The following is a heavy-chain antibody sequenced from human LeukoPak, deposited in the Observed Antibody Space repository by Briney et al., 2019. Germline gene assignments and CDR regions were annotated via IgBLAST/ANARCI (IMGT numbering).Heavy chain of an antibody. J-gene: IGHJ4*02. V-gene: IGHV5-51*01. D-gene: IGHD3-16*01. CDR3: ARRGPSTEYFDH. CDR1: GYTVTNYW. Sequence: GESLKISCKGSGYTVTNYWIGWVRQTPGKGLEWMGIIYPGDSDTRYNPSFQSQVTISADKSISTAYLQWSSLEASDTGIYYCARRGPSTEYFDHWGQGTLVTVSS. CDR2: IYPGDSDT.